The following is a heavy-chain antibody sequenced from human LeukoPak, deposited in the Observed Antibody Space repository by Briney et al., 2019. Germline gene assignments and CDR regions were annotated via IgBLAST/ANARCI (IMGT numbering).Heavy chain of an antibody. Sequence: GGSLRLSCVVSGFTFSSYAMNWVRQAPGKGLEWVSSISGGGGSTNSADSVKGRFTISRDNSKNTLYLQMNSLRAEDTAVYYCARADHDSSGYYSPHYWGQGTLVTVSS. V-gene: IGHV3-23*01. CDR3: ARADHDSSGYYSPHY. CDR2: ISGGGGST. J-gene: IGHJ4*02. D-gene: IGHD3-22*01. CDR1: GFTFSSYA.